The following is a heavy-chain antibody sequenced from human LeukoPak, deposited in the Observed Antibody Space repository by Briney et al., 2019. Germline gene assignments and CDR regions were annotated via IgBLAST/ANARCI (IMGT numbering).Heavy chain of an antibody. D-gene: IGHD6-25*01. CDR1: GFTFSSYD. CDR2: IGTAGDT. CDR3: ARDGSGYSSGWGGWFDP. Sequence: GGSLRLSCAASGFTFSSYDVHWVRQATGKGLEWVSAIGTAGDTYYPGSVKGRFTISRENAKNSLYLQMNSLRAEDTAVYYCARDGSGYSSGWGGWFDPWGQGTLVTVSS. V-gene: IGHV3-13*01. J-gene: IGHJ5*02.